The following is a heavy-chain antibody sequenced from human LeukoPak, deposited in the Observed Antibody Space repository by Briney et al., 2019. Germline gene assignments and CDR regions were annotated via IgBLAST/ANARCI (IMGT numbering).Heavy chain of an antibody. J-gene: IGHJ6*03. CDR3: ARGITIFGVAFSYYMDV. CDR1: GGSISSYY. V-gene: IGHV4-59*12. Sequence: PSETLSLTCTVSGGSISSYYWSWLRQPPGKGLEWIGYIYYSGSTNYNPSLKSRVTISVDTSKNQFSLKLSSVTAADTAVYYCARGITIFGVAFSYYMDVWGKGTTVTVSS. CDR2: IYYSGST. D-gene: IGHD3-3*01.